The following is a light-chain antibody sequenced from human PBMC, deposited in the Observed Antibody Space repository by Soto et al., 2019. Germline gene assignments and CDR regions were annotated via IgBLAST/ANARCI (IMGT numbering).Light chain of an antibody. CDR1: SSDVGGYNY. CDR3: SSYTSSSTYV. V-gene: IGLV2-14*01. J-gene: IGLJ1*01. Sequence: SVLTQPASVSGSPGQSITISCTGTSSDVGGYNYVSWYQQHPGKAPKPMIYDVSNRPSGISNRFSGSKSGNTASLTISGLQAEDEADYYCSSYTSSSTYVFGTGNKVTVL. CDR2: DVS.